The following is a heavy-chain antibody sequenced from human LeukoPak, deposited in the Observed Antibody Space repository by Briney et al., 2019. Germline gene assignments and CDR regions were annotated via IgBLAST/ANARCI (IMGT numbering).Heavy chain of an antibody. CDR2: INPSSGRT. J-gene: IGHJ4*02. V-gene: IGHV1-46*01. D-gene: IGHD5-18*01. CDR1: VYTFTTYY. Sequence: ASVKVSCKASVYTFTTYYMHWVRQAPGQGLEWMGIINPSSGRTSYAQKFQGRVTMTRDTSTSTVYMELSSLRSEDTAIYYCARVLGAHRYGSIDHWGQGTLVTVSS. CDR3: ARVLGAHRYGSIDH.